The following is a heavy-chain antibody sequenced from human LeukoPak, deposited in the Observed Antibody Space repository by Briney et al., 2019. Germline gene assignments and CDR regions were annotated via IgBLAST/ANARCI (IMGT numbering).Heavy chain of an antibody. D-gene: IGHD2-15*01. CDR2: IYATGNT. Sequence: SETLSLTCTVSGGSISSYYWSWIRQPPGKGLEWVGYIYATGNTNYNPSLQSRVTISVDTSKNQFSLKLTSVTGADTDLYYCARHSSVVRGWFDPWGQGTLVTVSS. CDR3: ARHSSVVRGWFDP. CDR1: GGSISSYY. J-gene: IGHJ5*02. V-gene: IGHV4-4*09.